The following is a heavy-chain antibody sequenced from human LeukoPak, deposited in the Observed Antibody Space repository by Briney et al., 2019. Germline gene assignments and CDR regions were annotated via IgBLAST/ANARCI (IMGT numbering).Heavy chain of an antibody. CDR2: ISYDGSNK. V-gene: IGHV3-30*04. CDR3: ARDRAFSTGSYFVD. J-gene: IGHJ4*02. D-gene: IGHD3-10*01. CDR1: GFIFSSYA. Sequence: GGSLRLSCAASGFIFSSYAMHWVRQAPGKGLEWVAVISYDGSNKYYTDSVKGRFTISRDNSKNTLYLQMNSLRTEDTAVYYCARDRAFSTGSYFVDWGQGTLVTVSS.